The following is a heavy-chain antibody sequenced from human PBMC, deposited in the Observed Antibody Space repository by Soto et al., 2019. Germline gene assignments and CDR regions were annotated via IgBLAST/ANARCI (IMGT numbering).Heavy chain of an antibody. Sequence: GPVKVSCQASGYTLTDNYMHWVREAPGQGLEWMGWINPNGGTNYAQKFQGRVTMTRDTSISTAYMELSRLRSDDTAVYYCARSLTTLTTLLDYWGQGTLVTVSS. CDR2: INPNGGT. D-gene: IGHD4-17*01. CDR3: ARSLTTLTTLLDY. V-gene: IGHV1-2*02. CDR1: GYTLTDNY. J-gene: IGHJ4*02.